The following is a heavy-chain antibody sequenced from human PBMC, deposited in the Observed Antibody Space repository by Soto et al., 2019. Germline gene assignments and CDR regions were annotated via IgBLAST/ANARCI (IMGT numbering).Heavy chain of an antibody. CDR2: IKQDGSEK. CDR3: ARGSRRHCSGGSCHFDY. Sequence: GSLRLSCAASVFTFSSYWMSWVRQAPGKGLEWVANIKQDGSEKYYVDSVKGRFTISRDNAKNSLYLQMNSLRAEDTAVYYCARGSRRHCSGGSCHFDYWGQGTLVTVSS. V-gene: IGHV3-7*03. CDR1: VFTFSSYW. J-gene: IGHJ4*02. D-gene: IGHD2-15*01.